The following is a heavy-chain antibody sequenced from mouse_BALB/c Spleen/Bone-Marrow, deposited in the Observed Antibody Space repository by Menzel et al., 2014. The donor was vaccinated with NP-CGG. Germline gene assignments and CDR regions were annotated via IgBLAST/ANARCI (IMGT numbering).Heavy chain of an antibody. CDR1: GYTFTSYW. D-gene: IGHD2-3*01. V-gene: IGHV1-69*02. Sequence: VQLQQSGAELVKPGASAKLSCKASGYTFTSYWMHWVKQRLGQGLEWIGEIDPSDSYTNYNQKFKGKATLTVDKSSSTAYMQLSSLTSEDSAVYYCARYGGYFPWFAYWGQGTLVTVSA. CDR2: IDPSDSYT. CDR3: ARYGGYFPWFAY. J-gene: IGHJ3*01.